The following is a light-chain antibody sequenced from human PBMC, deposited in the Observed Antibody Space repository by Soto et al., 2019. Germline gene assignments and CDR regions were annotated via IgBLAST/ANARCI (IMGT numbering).Light chain of an antibody. CDR2: GAS. V-gene: IGKV3D-15*01. CDR3: QQYNNWPPIT. J-gene: IGKJ5*01. CDR1: QSVSSN. Sequence: EIVITQSPATLSASPGERATLSFRASQSVSSNLAWYQQKPGQAPRLLIYGASTRATGIPARFSGSGSGTEFTLTISSLQSEDFAVYYCQQYNNWPPITFGQGTRLEIK.